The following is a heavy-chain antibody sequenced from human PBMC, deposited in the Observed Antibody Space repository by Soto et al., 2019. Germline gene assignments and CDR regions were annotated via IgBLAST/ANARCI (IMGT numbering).Heavy chain of an antibody. CDR2: LLRPGGST. CDR1: GFMFSDYA. J-gene: IGHJ4*02. V-gene: IGHV3-23*01. Sequence: PGGSLRLSCAASGFMFSDYAMTWARQAPGKELEWVSGLLRPGGSTYYADSVKGRFTISGDTSANTVYLQMNSLRAEDTAVYYCARGIPRGYSYGSYYFDYWGQGTLVTVSS. D-gene: IGHD5-18*01. CDR3: ARGIPRGYSYGSYYFDY.